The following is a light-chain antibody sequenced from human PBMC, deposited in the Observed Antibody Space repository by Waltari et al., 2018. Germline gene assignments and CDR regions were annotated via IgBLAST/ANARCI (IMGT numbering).Light chain of an antibody. CDR2: NNN. CDR1: RSNIGGNT. Sequence: QSVLTQPPSASGTPGQRATISCSASRSNIGGNTATWYQPLPGAAPKLLIYNNNQRPSGVPDRFSGSKSGTSASLAISSLQSEDEAHYYCAAWDDSLNAVVFGGGTKLTVL. J-gene: IGLJ2*01. V-gene: IGLV1-44*01. CDR3: AAWDDSLNAVV.